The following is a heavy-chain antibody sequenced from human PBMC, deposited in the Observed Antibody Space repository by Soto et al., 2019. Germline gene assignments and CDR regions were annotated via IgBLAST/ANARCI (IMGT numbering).Heavy chain of an antibody. D-gene: IGHD3-9*01. CDR3: ARTYDTTGHIDS. CDR2: IIPIFGTA. J-gene: IGHJ4*02. Sequence: SVKVSCKASGGTFSSYAISWVRQAPGQGLEWMGGIIPIFGTANYAQKFQGRVTITADESTSTAYMELSSLRSEDTAVYYCARTYDTTGHIDSWGQGTLVTVSS. CDR1: GGTFSSYA. V-gene: IGHV1-69*13.